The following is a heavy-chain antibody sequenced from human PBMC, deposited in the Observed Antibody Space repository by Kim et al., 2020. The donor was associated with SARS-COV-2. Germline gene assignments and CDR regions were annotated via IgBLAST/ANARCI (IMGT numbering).Heavy chain of an antibody. D-gene: IGHD2-15*01. Sequence: GGSLRLSCSASGFAFNNYAMSWVRQAPGKGLEWVSILSARVPRSFYSDSVNGRFTISRDSSNDTLFLAMNDLRVEDTATYYCAKVNEGLWTRMYFFDLWGQGTLVTVAS. CDR2: LSARVPRS. CDR3: AKVNEGLWTRMYFFDL. J-gene: IGHJ4*02. CDR1: GFAFNNYA. V-gene: IGHV3-23*01.